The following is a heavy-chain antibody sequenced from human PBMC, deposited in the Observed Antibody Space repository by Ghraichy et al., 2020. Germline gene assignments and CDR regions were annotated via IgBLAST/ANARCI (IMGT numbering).Heavy chain of an antibody. V-gene: IGHV4-4*09. J-gene: IGHJ6*02. CDR3: ARTGGGLITFRGLTVYSYVMDV. CDR2: IYSSGST. CDR1: SGSINTYY. D-gene: IGHD3-16*01. Sequence: SETLSLTCTVSSGSINTYYWSWIRQPPGKGLEWIGFIYSSGSTKYNPSLKSRVTISIDTSKNQLSLKLSSVTAADTAVYYCARTGGGLITFRGLTVYSYVMDVWGQGTTVTVSS.